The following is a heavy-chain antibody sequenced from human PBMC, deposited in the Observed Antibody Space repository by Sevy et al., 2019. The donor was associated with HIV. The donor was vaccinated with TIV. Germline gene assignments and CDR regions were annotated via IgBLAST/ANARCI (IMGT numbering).Heavy chain of an antibody. CDR3: GRGPTLVSEQHTIDY. CDR2: IGRDESST. V-gene: IGHV3-74*01. J-gene: IGHJ4*02. D-gene: IGHD1-26*01. CDR1: GFTFSSYW. Sequence: GGCLRLSWAASGFTFSSYWMHWVRQAPGKGLVSVSRIGRDESSTRYADSVKGRFTISRDNAENTVYLQLNSLRAEVTAVYYCGRGPTLVSEQHTIDYWGQGTLVTVSS.